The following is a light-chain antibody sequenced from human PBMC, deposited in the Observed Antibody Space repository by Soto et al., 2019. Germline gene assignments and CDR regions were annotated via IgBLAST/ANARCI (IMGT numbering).Light chain of an antibody. Sequence: ALQMTQSPSSLSASVGDRVTITCRASQDIRTELGWYQQKPGKAPKLLIYGATTLQSGVPSRFSGSGSGTDFTLTISGLQREDFATYYCLQDYNYPRTFGQGTKVEVK. CDR1: QDIRTE. CDR2: GAT. V-gene: IGKV1-6*01. J-gene: IGKJ1*01. CDR3: LQDYNYPRT.